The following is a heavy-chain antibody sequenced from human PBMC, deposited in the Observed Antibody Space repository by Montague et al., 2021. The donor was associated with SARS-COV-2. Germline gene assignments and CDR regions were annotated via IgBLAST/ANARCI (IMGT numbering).Heavy chain of an antibody. CDR3: ARSVETYYYYYGMDV. D-gene: IGHD4-23*01. V-gene: IGHV4-39*01. CDR1: GGSISSSSYY. Sequence: SETLSLTCTVSGGSISSSSYYWGWVRQPPEKGLEWIGSIYYSGSTYYNPSLKSRVTISVDTSKNQFSLKLSSVTAADTAVYYCARSVETYYYYYGMDVWGQGTTVTVSS. J-gene: IGHJ6*02. CDR2: IYYSGST.